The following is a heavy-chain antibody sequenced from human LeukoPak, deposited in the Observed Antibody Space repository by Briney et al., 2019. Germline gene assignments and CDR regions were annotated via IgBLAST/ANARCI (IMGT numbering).Heavy chain of an antibody. CDR1: GFSFSSYA. J-gene: IGHJ4*02. D-gene: IGHD4-17*01. CDR2: ISYSGGST. CDR3: AKDHDYGDYVLISYGYYFDY. Sequence: YPGGSLRLSCAASGFSFSSYAMSWVRQAPGKGLEWVSGISYSGGSTYSADSVKGRFTISRDNSKNTLYVQMNSLRAEDTAVYYCAKDHDYGDYVLISYGYYFDYWGQGTLVTVSS. V-gene: IGHV3-23*01.